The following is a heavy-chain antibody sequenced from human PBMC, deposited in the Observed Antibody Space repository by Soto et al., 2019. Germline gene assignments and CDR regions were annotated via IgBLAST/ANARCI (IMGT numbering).Heavy chain of an antibody. CDR3: ARGRSRAIVVITLQGGRNWFDP. CDR2: IYQSGNT. J-gene: IGHJ5*02. Sequence: SETLSLTCALSGGPISTSNWWNWVRQPPGKGLEWIGEIYQSGNTNYNPSLESRVTISIDKSKNQFSLRVTSVTAADTAVYYCARGRSRAIVVITLQGGRNWFDPWGQGTLVTVSS. D-gene: IGHD3-22*01. V-gene: IGHV4-4*02. CDR1: GGPISTSNW.